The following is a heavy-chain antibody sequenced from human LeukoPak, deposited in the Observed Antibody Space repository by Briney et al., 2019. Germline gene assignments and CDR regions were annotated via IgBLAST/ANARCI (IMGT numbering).Heavy chain of an antibody. CDR2: ISSSGSTI. CDR1: GFTFSDYY. Sequence: GGSLRLSCAASGFTFSDYYMSWIRQAPGKGLEWVSYISSSGSTIYYADSVRGRFTISRDNSKNTLYLQMNSLRAEDTAVYYCAKDLYYDPPDYWGQGTLVTVSS. J-gene: IGHJ4*02. CDR3: AKDLYYDPPDY. D-gene: IGHD3-22*01. V-gene: IGHV3-11*01.